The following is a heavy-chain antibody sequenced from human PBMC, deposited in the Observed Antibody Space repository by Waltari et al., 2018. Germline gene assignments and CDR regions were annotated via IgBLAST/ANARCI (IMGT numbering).Heavy chain of an antibody. Sequence: QLQLQESGPGLVKPSETLSLTCTVSGGSISSSSYYWGWIRQPPGKGLEWVSAISGSGDSTYYEDSKGRFTISRDNSKSTLFLQMNSLRAEDTALYYCAKGPYSTSSNWFDHWGQGTLVTVSS. CDR1: GGSISSSSYY. CDR3: AKGPYSTSSNWFDH. CDR2: ISGSGDST. J-gene: IGHJ5*02. D-gene: IGHD6-6*01. V-gene: IGHV4-39*07.